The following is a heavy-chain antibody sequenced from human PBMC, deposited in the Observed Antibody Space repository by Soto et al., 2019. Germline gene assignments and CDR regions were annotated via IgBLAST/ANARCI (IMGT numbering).Heavy chain of an antibody. CDR1: GASISRGAYY. Sequence: QVQLQESGPGLVKPSQTLSLTCTVSGASISRGAYYWSWIRQHPGKGLEWIGHMYYSGTTYYNPSLKTRVIISVDTSKNQFSLKLTSVTAADTAVFFCARASITMARGPYMEVWGQGTTVTVSS. D-gene: IGHD3-10*01. CDR2: MYYSGTT. V-gene: IGHV4-31*03. CDR3: ARASITMARGPYMEV. J-gene: IGHJ6*02.